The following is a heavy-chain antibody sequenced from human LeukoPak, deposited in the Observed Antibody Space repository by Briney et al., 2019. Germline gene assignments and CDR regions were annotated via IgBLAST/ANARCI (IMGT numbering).Heavy chain of an antibody. D-gene: IGHD3-10*01. J-gene: IGHJ4*02. CDR1: GYTFTGYY. CDR3: ARGSGSSSFDY. CDR2: INPNSGGT. Sequence: GASVKVSCKASGYTFTGYYMHWVRQAPGQGLEWMGWINPNSGGTNYAQKFQGRVTMTRDTSTSTAYMELRSLRSDDTAVYYCARGSGSSSFDYWGQGTLVTVSS. V-gene: IGHV1-2*02.